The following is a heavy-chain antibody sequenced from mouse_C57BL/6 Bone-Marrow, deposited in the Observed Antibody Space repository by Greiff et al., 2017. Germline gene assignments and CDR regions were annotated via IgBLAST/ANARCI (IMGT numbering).Heavy chain of an antibody. D-gene: IGHD2-12*01. CDR1: GFSLTSYG. J-gene: IGHJ3*01. V-gene: IGHV2-2*01. CDR3: ARRGGLYSPWFAY. Sequence: VQVVESGPGLVQPSQSLSITCTVSGFSLTSYGVHWVRQSPGKGLEWLGVIWSGGSTDYNAAFISRLSISKDNSKSQVFFKMNSLQADDTAIYYCARRGGLYSPWFAYWGQGTLVTVSA. CDR2: IWSGGST.